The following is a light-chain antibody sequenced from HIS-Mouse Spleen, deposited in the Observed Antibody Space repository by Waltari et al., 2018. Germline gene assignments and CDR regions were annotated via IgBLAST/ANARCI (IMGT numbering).Light chain of an antibody. V-gene: IGLV2-11*01. CDR1: SRHVGGSTH. CDR2: DVS. J-gene: IGLJ3*02. Sequence: QSALTQPRPVSGSPGQSVTIPCTATSRHVGGSTHVSWYQQHPGKAPKLMIYDVSKRPSGVPDRFSGSKSGNTASLTISGLQAEDEADYYCCSYAGSYTWVFGGGTKLTVL. CDR3: CSYAGSYTWV.